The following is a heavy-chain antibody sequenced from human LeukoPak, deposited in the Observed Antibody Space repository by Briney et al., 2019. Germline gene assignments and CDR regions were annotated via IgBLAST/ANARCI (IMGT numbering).Heavy chain of an antibody. J-gene: IGHJ5*02. Sequence: GGSLRLSCAASGFTFSNYGMYWVRQAPGKGLEWVSGLSGSGDITYYTDSVKGRFTISRDNSKNTLYLEMNNLRAEDTALYYCAKRGNAISFFDPWGQGTLVTVSS. D-gene: IGHD2/OR15-2a*01. CDR3: AKRGNAISFFDP. CDR1: GFTFSNYG. CDR2: LSGSGDIT. V-gene: IGHV3-23*01.